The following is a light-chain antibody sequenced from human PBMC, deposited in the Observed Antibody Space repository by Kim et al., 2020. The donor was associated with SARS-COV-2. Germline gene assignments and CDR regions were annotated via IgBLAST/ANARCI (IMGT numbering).Light chain of an antibody. CDR3: NSRDSSGNHYV. V-gene: IGLV3-19*01. J-gene: IGLJ1*01. CDR1: SLRSYY. Sequence: AVGQTVRIPCHGDSLRSYYASWYQQKPGQAPVLVIYGKNYRPSGIPDRFSGSSSGNTASLTITGAQAEDEADYYCNSRDSSGNHYVFGTGTKVTVL. CDR2: GKN.